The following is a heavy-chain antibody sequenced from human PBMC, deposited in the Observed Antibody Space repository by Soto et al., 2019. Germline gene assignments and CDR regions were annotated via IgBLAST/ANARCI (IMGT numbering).Heavy chain of an antibody. D-gene: IGHD3-3*01. CDR2: MKPSGRS. CDR3: ARGTVYVRFLLHCLDV. V-gene: IGHV4-34*01. J-gene: IGHJ6*02. CDR1: RESLYAYY. Sequence: SQSRCLTGFVYRESLYAYYWTWILQPPGKGLERLEEMKPSGRSNYNSSLKIRFTMSAYTTKRHFCLQVASVTAADTAVHYCARGTVYVRFLLHCLDVWGQGTTVTVAS.